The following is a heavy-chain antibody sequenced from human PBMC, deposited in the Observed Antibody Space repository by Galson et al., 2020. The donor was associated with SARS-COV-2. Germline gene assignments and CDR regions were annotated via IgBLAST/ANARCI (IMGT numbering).Heavy chain of an antibody. Sequence: SETLSLTCTVSGGSISTNSWTWIRQPPGKGLEWIGYIYFSGSTNYNPSLKSRVTISVDTSKNQFSLRLNSVTAADSATYYCARLPWIELWLRGWYFGLWGRGTLVTVSS. CDR2: IYFSGST. J-gene: IGHJ2*01. V-gene: IGHV4-59*01. CDR1: GGSISTNS. CDR3: ARLPWIELWLRGWYFGL. D-gene: IGHD5-18*01.